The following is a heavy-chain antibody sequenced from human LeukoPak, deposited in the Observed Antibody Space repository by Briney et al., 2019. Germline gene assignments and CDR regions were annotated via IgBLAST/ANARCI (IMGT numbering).Heavy chain of an antibody. Sequence: SETLSLTCTVSGGSISSTSDHWGWIRPAPEKGLEWIGTIYYTGTTYYNPSLKSRLTISVDTSKNQFSLKLNSVTAADTAVYYCAMYRSASGACWGQGTLVTVSS. CDR2: IYYTGTT. D-gene: IGHD6-19*01. CDR3: AMYRSASGAC. V-gene: IGHV4-39*01. J-gene: IGHJ4*02. CDR1: GGSISSTSDH.